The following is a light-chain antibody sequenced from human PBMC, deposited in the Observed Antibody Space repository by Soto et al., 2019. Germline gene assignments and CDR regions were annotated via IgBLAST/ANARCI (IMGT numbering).Light chain of an antibody. Sequence: EIVMTQSPDTLSVSPGERATLSCRASQSVGSNLAWYQQKPGQGPRLLIYGASTRATGIPARFSGSGSGTEFTLTISSLQSEDFAVYYCQQYNNWPPWTFGQGTKVEIK. CDR3: QQYNNWPPWT. J-gene: IGKJ1*01. V-gene: IGKV3-15*01. CDR1: QSVGSN. CDR2: GAS.